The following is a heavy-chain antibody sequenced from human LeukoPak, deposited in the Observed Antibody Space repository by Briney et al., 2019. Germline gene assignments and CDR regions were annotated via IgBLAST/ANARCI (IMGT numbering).Heavy chain of an antibody. CDR2: ISYDGSNK. J-gene: IGHJ4*02. CDR3: AKAGTFGGVIAPSDFDY. Sequence: GGSLRLSCSASGFTFSTYGMHWVRQAPGKGLEWVAVISYDGSNKYYADSVKGRFTISRDNSKNTLYLQMNSLRAEDTALYYCAKAGTFGGVIAPSDFDYWGQGTLVTVSS. V-gene: IGHV3-30*18. D-gene: IGHD3-16*02. CDR1: GFTFSTYG.